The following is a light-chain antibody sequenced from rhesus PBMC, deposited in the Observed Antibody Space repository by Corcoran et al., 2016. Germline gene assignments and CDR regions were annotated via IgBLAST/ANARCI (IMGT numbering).Light chain of an antibody. V-gene: IGKV1-38*01. CDR2: GAS. J-gene: IGKJ1*01. Sequence: DIQLTQSPSSLSASVGDRVTITCRASQGISSYLAWYQQKSGKAPKLLFSGASNLQSGVPSRFSGSGAGKEFTLHFSSLQPEDLATYYCQQRNSYPRTFGQGTKVEIK. CDR3: QQRNSYPRT. CDR1: QGISSY.